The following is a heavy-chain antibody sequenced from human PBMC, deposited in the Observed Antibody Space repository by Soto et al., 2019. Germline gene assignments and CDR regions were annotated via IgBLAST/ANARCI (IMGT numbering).Heavy chain of an antibody. V-gene: IGHV3-30*18. Sequence: PGGSLRLSCAASGFTFSSYGMHWVRQAPGKGLEWVAVISYDGSNKYYADSVKGRFTISRDNSKNTLYLQMNSLRAEDTAVYYCTKDHSRELELLHWYFDLWGRGTLVTVYS. J-gene: IGHJ2*01. CDR2: ISYDGSNK. CDR1: GFTFSSYG. CDR3: TKDHSRELELLHWYFDL. D-gene: IGHD1-7*01.